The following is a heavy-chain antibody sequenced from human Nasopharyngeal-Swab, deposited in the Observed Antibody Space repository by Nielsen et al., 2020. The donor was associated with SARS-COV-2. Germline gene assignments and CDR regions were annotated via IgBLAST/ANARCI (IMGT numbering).Heavy chain of an antibody. Sequence: GESLKISCTGSGYSFTNYWIGWVRQMPGKGLEWMGIIYPEDSDTRYSPSFQGQVTISVDKSISTAYLQWSSLKASDTAMYYCARPAAGTAPPSWGQGTLVTVSS. CDR3: ARPAAGTAPPS. CDR1: GYSFTNYW. V-gene: IGHV5-51*01. J-gene: IGHJ4*02. D-gene: IGHD6-13*01. CDR2: IYPEDSDT.